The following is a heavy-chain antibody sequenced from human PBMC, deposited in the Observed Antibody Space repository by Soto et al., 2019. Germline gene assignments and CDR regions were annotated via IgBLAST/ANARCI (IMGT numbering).Heavy chain of an antibody. V-gene: IGHV4-59*01. CDR2: IYYSGST. D-gene: IGHD2-2*01. CDR3: ARVGEQPVVPAAIESAGFDY. J-gene: IGHJ4*02. Sequence: SETLSLTCTVSGGSISSYYWSWIRQPPGKGLEWIGYIYYSGSTNYNPSLKSRVTISVDTSKNQFSLKLSSVTAADTAVYYCARVGEQPVVPAAIESAGFDYWGQGTLVTVSS. CDR1: GGSISSYY.